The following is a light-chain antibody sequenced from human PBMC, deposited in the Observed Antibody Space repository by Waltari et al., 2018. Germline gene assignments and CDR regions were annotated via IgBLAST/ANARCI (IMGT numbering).Light chain of an antibody. J-gene: IGKJ1*01. CDR3: QEYHNWPPRWT. CDR1: QSVSNY. V-gene: IGKV3-15*01. CDR2: GTS. Sequence: EIVMTQSPAILSVSAGERVTLSCRASQSVSNYLAWYQQKPGQAPRLLIYGTSTRATGIPARFSGSGSGTEFTLTVSSLQSEDFAVYYCQEYHNWPPRWTFGQGTKVEIK.